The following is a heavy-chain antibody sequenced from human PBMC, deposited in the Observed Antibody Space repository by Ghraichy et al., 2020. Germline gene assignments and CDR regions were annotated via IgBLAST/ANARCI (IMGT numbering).Heavy chain of an antibody. CDR1: GFIFNNYA. J-gene: IGHJ6*02. Sequence: GGSLRLSCAASGFIFNNYAMNWVRQAPGKGLEWVSGFDGNFGSTFYADSVRGRFTISRDSSMNTLYLQMNSLRAEDTAAYYCGKAPGGWYSYGMDVWCQGTTVTFSS. CDR2: FDGNFGST. V-gene: IGHV3-23*01. D-gene: IGHD6-19*01. CDR3: GKAPGGWYSYGMDV.